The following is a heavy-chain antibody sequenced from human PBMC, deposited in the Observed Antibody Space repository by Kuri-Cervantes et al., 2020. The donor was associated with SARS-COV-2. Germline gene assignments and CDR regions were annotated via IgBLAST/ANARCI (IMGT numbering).Heavy chain of an antibody. CDR1: GLTFSSYA. CDR3: ARDQDYYDSNDYFDY. D-gene: IGHD3-22*01. V-gene: IGHV3-30*04. J-gene: IGHJ4*02. CDR2: ISYDGSNK. Sequence: GGSLRLSCAASGLTFSSYAMHWVRQAPGKGLEWVAVISYDGSNKYYADSVKGRFTISRDNSKNTLYLQMNSLRAEDTAVYYCARDQDYYDSNDYFDYWGQGTLVTVSS.